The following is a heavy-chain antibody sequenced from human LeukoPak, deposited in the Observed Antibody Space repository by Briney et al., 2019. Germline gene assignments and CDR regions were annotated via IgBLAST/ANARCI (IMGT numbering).Heavy chain of an antibody. CDR2: ISGGGGST. CDR1: GFTFSSYA. Sequence: PGGSLRLSCAASGFTFSSYAMSWARLAPGKGLEWVSGISGGGGSTYYADSVKGRFTISRDNSKNTLFLQMNSLRAEDTAVYYCAKAQKYTSDLDYWGQGTLVTVSS. J-gene: IGHJ4*02. D-gene: IGHD6-19*01. CDR3: AKAQKYTSDLDY. V-gene: IGHV3-23*01.